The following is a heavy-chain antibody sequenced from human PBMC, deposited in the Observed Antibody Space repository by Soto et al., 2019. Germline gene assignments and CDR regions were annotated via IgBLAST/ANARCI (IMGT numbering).Heavy chain of an antibody. CDR1: GGSMTNYY. Sequence: QVQLQESGPRLVKPSETLSLTCTVSGGSMTNYYWAWIRQPAGKGLEWIGRIFGIGYTNYNPSLKSRVILSVDTSNDQFSLKLNAVTAADTAVYYCVREGDYSDNNGYPLFDYWGQGTLVSVSS. J-gene: IGHJ4*02. V-gene: IGHV4-4*07. CDR2: IFGIGYT. D-gene: IGHD3-22*01. CDR3: VREGDYSDNNGYPLFDY.